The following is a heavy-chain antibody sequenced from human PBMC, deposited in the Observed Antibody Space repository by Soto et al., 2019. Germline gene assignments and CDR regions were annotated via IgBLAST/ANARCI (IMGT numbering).Heavy chain of an antibody. CDR1: GFTFSSYG. V-gene: IGHV3-33*01. Sequence: GGSLRLSCAASGFTFSSYGMHWVRQAPGKGLEWVAVIWYDASNKYYADSVKGRFTISRENSKNTLYLQMNSLRAEDTAVYYCARDSIVVVPADAGSLLFDYWGQGTLVTVSS. CDR2: IWYDASNK. J-gene: IGHJ4*02. CDR3: ARDSIVVVPADAGSLLFDY. D-gene: IGHD2-2*01.